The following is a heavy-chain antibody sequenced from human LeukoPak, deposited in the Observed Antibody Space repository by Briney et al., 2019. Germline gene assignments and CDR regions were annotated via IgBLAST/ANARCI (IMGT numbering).Heavy chain of an antibody. V-gene: IGHV3-49*04. CDR1: GFTFGDYA. J-gene: IGHJ4*02. D-gene: IGHD1-26*01. Sequence: GESLRLSCTASGFTFGDYAMSWVRQAPGKGLEWVGFIRSKAYGGTTQYAASVKGRFTISRDDSKSIAYLQMNSLKTEDTAVYYCTRDLEWELGVYYFDYWGQGTLVTVSS. CDR3: TRDLEWELGVYYFDY. CDR2: IRSKAYGGTT.